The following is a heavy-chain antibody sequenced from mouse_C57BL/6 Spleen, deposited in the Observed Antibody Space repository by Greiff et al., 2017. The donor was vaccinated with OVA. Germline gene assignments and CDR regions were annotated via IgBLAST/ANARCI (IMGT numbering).Heavy chain of an antibody. V-gene: IGHV2-2*01. CDR1: GFSLTSYG. Sequence: QVHVKQSGPGLVQPSQSLSITCTVSGFSLTSYGVPWVRQPPGKGLEWLGVIWRGGSTDYNAAFISRLGISKDNSKSQVFFRMNSLQADDTSIYYCARRGNWAFDYWGQGTTLTVSS. J-gene: IGHJ2*01. CDR2: IWRGGST. CDR3: ARRGNWAFDY. D-gene: IGHD4-1*01.